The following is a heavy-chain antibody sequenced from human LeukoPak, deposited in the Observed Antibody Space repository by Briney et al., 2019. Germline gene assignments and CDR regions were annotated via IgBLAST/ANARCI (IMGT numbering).Heavy chain of an antibody. D-gene: IGHD6-19*01. Sequence: SETLSLTRTVSGDSISSSNYYWGWIRQPPGKGLEWIGSIYYSGSTYYNPSLKTRVTISVDTSKNQFSLKLSSVTAADTAVYYCARLSGYSSGYNYYYYMHAWPKGTTLTVSS. CDR1: GDSISSSNYY. J-gene: IGHJ6*03. CDR3: ARLSGYSSGYNYYYYMHA. V-gene: IGHV4-39*01. CDR2: IYYSGST.